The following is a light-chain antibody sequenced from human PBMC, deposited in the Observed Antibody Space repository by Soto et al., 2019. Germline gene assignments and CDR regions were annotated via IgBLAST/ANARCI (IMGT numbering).Light chain of an antibody. J-gene: IGLJ1*01. CDR1: SSDVGDFNY. V-gene: IGLV2-14*01. CDR2: DVG. Sequence: QSALTQPASVSGSPGHSSTISCTGTSSDVGDFNYVSWYQQHPGKAPKLMIYDVGNRPSGVSIRFSGSKSGSTASLTISGLQAEDEADYYCSSFSSSTTRVFGTGTKVTVL. CDR3: SSFSSSTTRV.